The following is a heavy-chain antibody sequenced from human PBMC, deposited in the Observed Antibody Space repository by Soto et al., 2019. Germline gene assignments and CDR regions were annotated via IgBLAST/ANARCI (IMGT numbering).Heavy chain of an antibody. Sequence: GGSLRLSCAASGFTFDYYWMHWVRQAPGKGLEWVSCISTSSSYIYYADSVKGRFTISRDNAKNSLYLQMNSLRAEDTAVYYCARGLSGYYGFDYWGQGTLVTVSS. V-gene: IGHV3-21*01. D-gene: IGHD5-12*01. CDR1: GFTFDYYW. CDR2: ISTSSSYI. J-gene: IGHJ4*02. CDR3: ARGLSGYYGFDY.